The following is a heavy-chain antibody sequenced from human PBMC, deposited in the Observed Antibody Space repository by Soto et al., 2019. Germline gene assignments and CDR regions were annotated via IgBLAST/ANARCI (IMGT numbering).Heavy chain of an antibody. CDR2: INSDGSST. CDR1: GFIFSGYW. Sequence: VGSLRLSCAASGFIFSGYWIHWVRQAPGKGLVWVSRINSDGSSTSYADSVKGRFTISRDNANDTLYLQMNSLRAADTAVYYCARGVERITSPSLWSSLSRFDHWGQGSLVTVSS. CDR3: ARGVERITSPSLWSSLSRFDH. D-gene: IGHD3-3*02. V-gene: IGHV3-74*01. J-gene: IGHJ4*02.